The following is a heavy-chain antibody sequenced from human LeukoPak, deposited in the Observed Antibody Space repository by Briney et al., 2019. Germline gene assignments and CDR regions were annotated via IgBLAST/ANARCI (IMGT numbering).Heavy chain of an antibody. CDR3: ARFLIAVSAFDI. D-gene: IGHD6-19*01. J-gene: IGHJ3*02. Sequence: SETLSLTCTVSGGSISSSSYYWGWIRQPPGKGLQWNGSIYYSGSTYYNPSLKSRVTISVDTSKNQFSLKLSSVTAADTAVYYCARFLIAVSAFDIRGQGTMVTVSS. CDR1: GGSISSSSYY. V-gene: IGHV4-39*01. CDR2: IYYSGST.